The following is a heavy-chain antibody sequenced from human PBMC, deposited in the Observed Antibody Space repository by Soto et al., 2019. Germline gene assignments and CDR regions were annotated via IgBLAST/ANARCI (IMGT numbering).Heavy chain of an antibody. J-gene: IGHJ4*02. V-gene: IGHV3-11*01. CDR3: VRQAARNYFDF. Sequence: QVQLVESGGGLVKPGGSLRLSCAVSGFTFSDYHMSWIRQAPGKGLEWVSFIESRGRTISYADSVKGRFTISRDNANNSLFLQINSLRAEDTAVYYCVRQAARNYFDFWGQGTLLTVSS. CDR2: IESRGRTI. D-gene: IGHD6-6*01. CDR1: GFTFSDYH.